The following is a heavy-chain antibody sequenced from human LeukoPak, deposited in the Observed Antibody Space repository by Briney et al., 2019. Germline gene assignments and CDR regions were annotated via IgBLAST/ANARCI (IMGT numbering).Heavy chain of an antibody. J-gene: IGHJ4*02. CDR3: ARVYGDFYFDY. Sequence: PSETLSLTCTVSGYSISSGYYWGWIRQPPGKGLGWIGSIYHSGSTYYNPSLKSRVTISVDTSKNQFSLKLSSVTAADTAVYYCARVYGDFYFDYWGQGTLVTVSS. D-gene: IGHD4-17*01. V-gene: IGHV4-38-2*02. CDR2: IYHSGST. CDR1: GYSISSGYY.